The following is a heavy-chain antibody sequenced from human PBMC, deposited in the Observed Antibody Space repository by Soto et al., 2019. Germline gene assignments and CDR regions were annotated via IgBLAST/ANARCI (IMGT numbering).Heavy chain of an antibody. CDR2: TSTSGGST. CDR1: GFTFSSYA. J-gene: IGHJ5*02. D-gene: IGHD4-4*01. Sequence: EVQLLESGGGLVQPGGSLRLSCAASGFTFSSYAMSWVRQAPGKGLEWVSTSTSGGSTHYADSVKGRFTISRDNSKNTLYLQTNSLRAEDTAIYDCANFCVGNSAHTYTNDPWGQGTLVTVSS. V-gene: IGHV3-23*01. CDR3: ANFCVGNSAHTYTNDP.